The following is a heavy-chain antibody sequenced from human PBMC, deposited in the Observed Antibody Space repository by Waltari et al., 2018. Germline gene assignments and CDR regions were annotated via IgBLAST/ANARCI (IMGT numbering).Heavy chain of an antibody. CDR1: GYTFTSYD. CDR2: MNPNSGNT. J-gene: IGHJ6*02. Sequence: QVQLVQSGAEVKQPGASVKVSCKASGYTFTSYDINWVRPATGQGLEGMGWMNPNSGNTGYAQKFQGRVTSTRNTSISTAYMELSSLRSEDTAVYYCARSGGVEYYYYYYGMDVWGQGTTVTVSS. V-gene: IGHV1-8*03. CDR3: ARSGGVEYYYYYYGMDV. D-gene: IGHD3-3*01.